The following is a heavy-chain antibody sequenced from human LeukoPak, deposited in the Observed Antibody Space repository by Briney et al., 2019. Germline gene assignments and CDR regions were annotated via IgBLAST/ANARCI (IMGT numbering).Heavy chain of an antibody. CDR3: AKEDYDYVWGSLSAFDY. V-gene: IGHV3-30*02. J-gene: IGHJ4*01. D-gene: IGHD3-16*01. CDR1: GFTFSSYG. CDR2: IRYDGSNK. Sequence: PGGSLRLSCAASGFTFSSYGMHWVRQAPGKGLEWVAFIRYDGSNKYYADSVKGRFTISRDNSKNTLYVQMNSLRAEDTAVYYCAKEDYDYVWGSLSAFDYWGHGTLVTVSS.